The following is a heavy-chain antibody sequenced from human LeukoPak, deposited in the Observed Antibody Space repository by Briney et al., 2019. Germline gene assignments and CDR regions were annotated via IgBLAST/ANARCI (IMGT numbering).Heavy chain of an antibody. V-gene: IGHV1-69*13. CDR2: IIPIFGTA. CDR1: EGTFSSYA. CDR3: ARAWDIVVVVAAPDEDYYYYYMDV. J-gene: IGHJ6*03. D-gene: IGHD2-15*01. Sequence: SVKVSCKASEGTFSSYAISWVRQAPGQGLEWMGGIIPIFGTANYAQKFQGRVTITADESTSTAYMELSSLRSEDTAVYFCARAWDIVVVVAAPDEDYYYYYMDVWGKGTTVTVSS.